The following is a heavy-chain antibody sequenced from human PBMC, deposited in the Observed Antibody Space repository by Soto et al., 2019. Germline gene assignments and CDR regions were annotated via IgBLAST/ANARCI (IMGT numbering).Heavy chain of an antibody. J-gene: IGHJ5*02. Sequence: PSETLSLTCAVSGGSISSSNRWSWVRQPPGKGLEWIGEIYHSGSTNYNPSLKSRVTISVDKSKNQFSLKLSSVTAADTAVYYCARDTHPRHSSGWYWFYPWGQGTLVT. CDR1: GGSISSSNR. V-gene: IGHV4-4*02. D-gene: IGHD6-19*01. CDR2: IYHSGST. CDR3: ARDTHPRHSSGWYWFYP.